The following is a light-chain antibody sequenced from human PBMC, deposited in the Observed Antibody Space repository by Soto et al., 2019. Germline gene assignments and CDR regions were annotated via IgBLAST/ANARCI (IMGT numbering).Light chain of an antibody. CDR1: QSISSY. Sequence: EIVLTQSPATLSLSPGERATLSCRASQSISSYLAWYQQKPGQAPRLLIFDTSDRATGIPARFSGSGSGTEFTLTITSLQPEDFAVYYCQQYSQWPITFGQGTRLEI. J-gene: IGKJ5*01. CDR3: QQYSQWPIT. V-gene: IGKV3-11*01. CDR2: DTS.